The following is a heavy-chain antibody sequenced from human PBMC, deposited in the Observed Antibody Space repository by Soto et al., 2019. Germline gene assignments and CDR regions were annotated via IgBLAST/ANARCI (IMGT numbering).Heavy chain of an antibody. CDR3: TNSYGDYSHYFDY. V-gene: IGHV3-30*18. CDR2: ISSDGNNE. D-gene: IGHD4-17*01. Sequence: AGGSLRLSCAVSGFTFSNYDMHWVRQAPGKGLEWVAVISSDGNNEYYAESVTGRFTISRDNSKNMLFLQMNSLRPDDTAVYYCTNSYGDYSHYFDYWGQGTLVTVSS. J-gene: IGHJ4*02. CDR1: GFTFSNYD.